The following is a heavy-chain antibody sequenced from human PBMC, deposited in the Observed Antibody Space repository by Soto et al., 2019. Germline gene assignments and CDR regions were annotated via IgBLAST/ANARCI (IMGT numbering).Heavy chain of an antibody. CDR1: GYTLTELS. D-gene: IGHD1-26*01. CDR2: FDPEDGET. V-gene: IGHV1-24*01. J-gene: IGHJ3*02. Sequence: ASVKVSCKVSGYTLTELSMHWVRQAPGKGLEWMGGFDPEDGETIYAQKFQGRVTMTEDTSTDTAYMELSSLRSEDTAVYYCATGHSIVGATAFDIWGQGTMVTVSS. CDR3: ATGHSIVGATAFDI.